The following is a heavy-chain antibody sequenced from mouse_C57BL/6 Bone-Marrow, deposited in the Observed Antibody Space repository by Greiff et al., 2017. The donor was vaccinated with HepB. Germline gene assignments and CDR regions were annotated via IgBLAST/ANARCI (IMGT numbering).Heavy chain of an antibody. D-gene: IGHD2-4*01. V-gene: IGHV1-81*01. J-gene: IGHJ2*01. Sequence: QVQLQQSGAELARPGASVKLSCKASGYTFTSYGISWVKQRTGQGLEWIGEIYPRSGNTYYNEKFKGKATLTADKSSSTAYMELRSLTSEDSAVYFCARKEEVDYDYYFDYWGQGTTLTVSS. CDR3: ARKEEVDYDYYFDY. CDR2: IYPRSGNT. CDR1: GYTFTSYG.